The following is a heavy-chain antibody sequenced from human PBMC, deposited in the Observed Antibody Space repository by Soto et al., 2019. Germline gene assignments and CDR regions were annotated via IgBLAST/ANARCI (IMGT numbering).Heavy chain of an antibody. V-gene: IGHV3-23*01. CDR2: ISGSGGST. D-gene: IGHD5-12*01. CDR1: GFTFSSYA. Sequence: EVQLLESGGGLVQPGGSQRLSCAASGFTFSSYAMSWVRQAPGKGLEWVSAISGSGGSTYYADSVKGRFTISRDNSKNTLYLQMNSLRAEDTAVYYCAKGSGYDSEHFDYWGQGTLVTVSS. J-gene: IGHJ4*02. CDR3: AKGSGYDSEHFDY.